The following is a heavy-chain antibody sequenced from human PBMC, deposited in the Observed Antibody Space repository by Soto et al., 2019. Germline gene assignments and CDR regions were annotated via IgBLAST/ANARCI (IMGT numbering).Heavy chain of an antibody. Sequence: ASVKVSGKASGYTFTSYAMHWVRQAPGQRLEWMGWINAGNGNTKYSQKFQGRVTITRDTSASTAYMELSSPRSEDTAVYYCARGGGCSGGSCNLRQDAFDIWGQGTMVTVS. J-gene: IGHJ3*02. V-gene: IGHV1-3*01. D-gene: IGHD2-15*01. CDR2: INAGNGNT. CDR1: GYTFTSYA. CDR3: ARGGGCSGGSCNLRQDAFDI.